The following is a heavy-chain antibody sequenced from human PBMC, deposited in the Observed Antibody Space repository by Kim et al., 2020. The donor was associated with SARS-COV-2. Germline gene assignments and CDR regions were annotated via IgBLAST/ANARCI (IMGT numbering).Heavy chain of an antibody. J-gene: IGHJ4*02. CDR1: GGTFSSYA. D-gene: IGHD3-9*01. V-gene: IGHV1-69*04. Sequence: SVQVSCKASGGTFSSYAISWVRQAPGQGLEWMGRIIPILGIENYAQKFQGRVTITADKSTSTAYMELSSLRSEDTAVYYCARGGGDYDILTGYPDCWGQGTLVTVSS. CDR2: IIPILGIE. CDR3: ARGGGDYDILTGYPDC.